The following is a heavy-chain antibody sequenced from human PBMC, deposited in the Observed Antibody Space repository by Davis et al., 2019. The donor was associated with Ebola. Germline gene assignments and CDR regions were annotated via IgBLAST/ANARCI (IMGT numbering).Heavy chain of an antibody. CDR3: AKVARGV. CDR1: GGSISSSSYY. Sequence: MPSETLSLTCTVSGGSISSSSYYWGWIRQPPGKGLEWIGSIYYSGSTYYNPSLKSRVTISVDTSKNQFSLKLSSVTAADTAVYYCAKVARGVWGQGTLVTVSS. V-gene: IGHV4-39*01. CDR2: IYYSGST. J-gene: IGHJ4*02. D-gene: IGHD3-10*01.